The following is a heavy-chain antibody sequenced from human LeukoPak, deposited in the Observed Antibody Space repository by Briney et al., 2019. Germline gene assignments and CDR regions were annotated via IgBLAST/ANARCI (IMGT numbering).Heavy chain of an antibody. CDR1: GGTFSSYA. D-gene: IGHD3-22*01. J-gene: IGHJ3*02. V-gene: IGHV1-69*05. Sequence: SVKVSCKASGGTFSSYAISWVRQAPGQGLEWMGRIIPIFGTANYAQKFQGRVTITTDESTSTAYMELSSLRSEDTAVHYCARDPHYYDSSGYYSRAFDIWGQGTMVTVSS. CDR3: ARDPHYYDSSGYYSRAFDI. CDR2: IIPIFGTA.